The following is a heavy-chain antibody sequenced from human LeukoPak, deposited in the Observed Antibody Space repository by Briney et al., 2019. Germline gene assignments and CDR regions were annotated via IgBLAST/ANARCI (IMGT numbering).Heavy chain of an antibody. Sequence: PSETLSLTCTVSGGSISSSSYYWGWIRQPPRKGLEWIGSIYYSGSTYYNPSLKSRVTISVDTSKNQLSLKLSSVTAADTAVYYCASLYGSGSYPFDYWGQGTLVTVSS. V-gene: IGHV4-39*07. CDR3: ASLYGSGSYPFDY. CDR1: GGSISSSSYY. CDR2: IYYSGST. D-gene: IGHD3-10*01. J-gene: IGHJ4*02.